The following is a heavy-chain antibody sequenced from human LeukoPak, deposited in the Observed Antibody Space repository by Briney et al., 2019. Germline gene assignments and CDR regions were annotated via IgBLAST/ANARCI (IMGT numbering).Heavy chain of an antibody. J-gene: IGHJ4*02. CDR1: GYTFTGYY. V-gene: IGHV1-2*02. D-gene: IGHD3-10*01. CDR2: INPNSGGT. CDR3: ARDLRPTYYYGSGTYDY. Sequence: ASVKVFCKASGYTFTGYYMHWVRQAPGQGLEWMGWINPNSGGTNYAQKFQGRVTMTRDTSISTAYMELSRLRSDDTAVYYCARDLRPTYYYGSGTYDYWGQGTLVTVSS.